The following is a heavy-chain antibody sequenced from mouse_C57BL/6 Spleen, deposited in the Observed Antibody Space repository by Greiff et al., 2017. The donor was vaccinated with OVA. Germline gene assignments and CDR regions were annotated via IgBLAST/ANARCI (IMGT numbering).Heavy chain of an antibody. J-gene: IGHJ3*01. CDR2: IYPGDGDT. D-gene: IGHD3-2*02. CDR3: AREATGPFAY. CDR1: GYAFSSSW. V-gene: IGHV1-82*01. Sequence: QVQLQQSGPELVKPGASVKISCKASGYAFSSSWMNWVKQRPGKGLEWIGRIYPGDGDTNYNGKFKGKATLTADKSSSTAYMQLSSLTSEDSAVYFCAREATGPFAYWGQGTLVTVSA.